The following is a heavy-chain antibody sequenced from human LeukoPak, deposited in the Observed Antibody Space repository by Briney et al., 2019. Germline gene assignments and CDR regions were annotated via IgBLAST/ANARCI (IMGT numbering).Heavy chain of an antibody. Sequence: SETLSLTCTGTGGSLSSGSYYWRWIRQPAGKGLEWIGRIYTSGSTNYNPSLKSRVTISVDTSKNQFSLKLSSVTAADTAVYYCARGARGYYAFWSGHIEGFDYWSQGTLVTVSS. CDR1: GGSLSSGSYY. CDR2: IYTSGST. J-gene: IGHJ4*02. V-gene: IGHV4-61*02. D-gene: IGHD3-3*01. CDR3: ARGARGYYAFWSGHIEGFDY.